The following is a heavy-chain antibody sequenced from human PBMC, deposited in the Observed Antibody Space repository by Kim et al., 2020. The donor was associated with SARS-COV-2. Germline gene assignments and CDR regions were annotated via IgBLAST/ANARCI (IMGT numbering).Heavy chain of an antibody. CDR1: GFIFRNYF. D-gene: IGHD4-17*01. V-gene: IGHV3-64D*06. Sequence: GGSLRLSCSASGFIFRNYFMHWVRQAPGKGLEYVSGISGNGGYTYYADSMKGRFTISRDNSKNTLYLQMSSLRTDDTAMFYCALGGATMTTWFDPWGQGT. CDR2: ISGNGGYT. CDR3: ALGGATMTTWFDP. J-gene: IGHJ5*02.